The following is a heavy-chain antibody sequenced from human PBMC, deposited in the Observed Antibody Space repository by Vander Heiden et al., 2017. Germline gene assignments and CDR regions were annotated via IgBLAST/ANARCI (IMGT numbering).Heavy chain of an antibody. V-gene: IGHV5-51*01. CDR1: GYSFTTHW. CDR3: ARRSSSGWYFDDAFDI. D-gene: IGHD6-19*01. J-gene: IGHJ3*02. CDR2: IYPGDSDT. Sequence: EVQLVQSGAEVHQPGDSLKISRTGSGYSFTTHWLAWVRQMPGKALEWMGIIYPGDSDTRYSPSFQGQVTISADNSINTAYLQWSSLKASDTAMYYCARRSSSGWYFDDAFDIWGQGTMVTVSS.